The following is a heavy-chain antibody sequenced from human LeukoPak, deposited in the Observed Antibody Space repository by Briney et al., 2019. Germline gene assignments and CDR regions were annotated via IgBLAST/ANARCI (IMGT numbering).Heavy chain of an antibody. V-gene: IGHV3-30*02. Sequence: GGSLRLSCAASGFTLSTYGMHWVRQAPGKGLEWVAFIRYDGSNKYYADSVKGRFTISRDNSKNTLYLQMNSLRAEDTAVYYCAKPLGRPMIVVVTRGYFDYWGQGTLVTVSS. D-gene: IGHD3-22*01. CDR3: AKPLGRPMIVVVTRGYFDY. J-gene: IGHJ4*02. CDR1: GFTLSTYG. CDR2: IRYDGSNK.